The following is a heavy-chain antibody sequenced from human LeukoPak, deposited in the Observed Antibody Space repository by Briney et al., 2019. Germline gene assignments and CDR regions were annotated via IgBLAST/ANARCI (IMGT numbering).Heavy chain of an antibody. CDR3: AKAWQWLGAFDY. Sequence: GGSLRLSCAASGFTFSSYGMHWVRQAPGKGLEWVAVISYDGSNKYYADSVKGRFTISRDNSKNTLYLQMNSLRAEDTALYFCAKAWQWLGAFDYWGQGTPVTVSS. CDR1: GFTFSSYG. D-gene: IGHD6-19*01. CDR2: ISYDGSNK. J-gene: IGHJ4*02. V-gene: IGHV3-30*18.